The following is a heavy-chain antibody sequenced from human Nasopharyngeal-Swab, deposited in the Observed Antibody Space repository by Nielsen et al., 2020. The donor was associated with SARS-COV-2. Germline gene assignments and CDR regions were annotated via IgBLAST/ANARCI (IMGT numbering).Heavy chain of an antibody. CDR2: VRSKGNNYAT. D-gene: IGHD2-15*01. V-gene: IGHV3-73*01. CDR3: TRCGGGCYSGRDY. J-gene: IGHJ4*02. CDR1: GFTFSDSA. Sequence: ESLKISCAASGFTFSDSAIHWVRQASGKGLEWVGRVRSKGNNYATAYSASVKGRFIIFRDDPTNTAYLQMNSLKTEDTAMYYCTRCGGGCYSGRDYWAQGTQVTVSS.